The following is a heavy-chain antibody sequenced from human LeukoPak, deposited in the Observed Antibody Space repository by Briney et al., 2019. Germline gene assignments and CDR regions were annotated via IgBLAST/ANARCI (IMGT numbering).Heavy chain of an antibody. J-gene: IGHJ4*02. CDR2: IYYSGSI. D-gene: IGHD6-13*01. V-gene: IGHV4-39*01. CDR3: ARVWQQLPRN. Sequence: SETLSLTCTVSGGSISSSSYYWGWIRQPPGKGLEWIGNIYYSGSIYYNPSLKSRVSISVDTSKNQLSLKLSSVTAADTAVYYCARVWQQLPRNWGQGTLVTVSS. CDR1: GGSISSSSYY.